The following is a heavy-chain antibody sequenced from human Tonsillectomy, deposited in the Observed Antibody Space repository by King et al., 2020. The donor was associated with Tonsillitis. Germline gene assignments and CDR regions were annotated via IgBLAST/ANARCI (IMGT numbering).Heavy chain of an antibody. CDR1: GFTFSSYG. CDR2: IRYDGSNK. V-gene: IGHV3-30*02. Sequence: VQLVESGGGVVQPGGSLRLSCAASGFTFSSYGMHWVRQAPGKGLEWVAFIRYDGSNKYYADSVKGRFTISRDNSKNTLYLQMNSLRDEDTAVYYCAKERGASSSSPLLHNWFDPWGQGTLVTVSS. J-gene: IGHJ5*02. D-gene: IGHD6-13*01. CDR3: AKERGASSSSPLLHNWFDP.